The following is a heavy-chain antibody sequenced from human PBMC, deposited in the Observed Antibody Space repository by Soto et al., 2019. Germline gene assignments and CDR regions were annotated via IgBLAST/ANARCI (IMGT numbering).Heavy chain of an antibody. CDR1: GGSFSGYH. CDR3: ARIPGSNYSDPHDY. Sequence: QVQLQQWGAGLLKPSETLSLTCAVYGGSFSGYHWTWIRQPPGRGLDWIGEISHAGRPNYNASLPSRVPIPVDTAKTQFSLDLRSVTAADTAVYYCARIPGSNYSDPHDYWAPGTLFTVSS. V-gene: IGHV4-34*01. D-gene: IGHD1-26*01. CDR2: ISHAGRP. J-gene: IGHJ4*02.